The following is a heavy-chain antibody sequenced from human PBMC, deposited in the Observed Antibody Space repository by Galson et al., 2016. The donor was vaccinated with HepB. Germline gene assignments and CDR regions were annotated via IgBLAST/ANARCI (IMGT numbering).Heavy chain of an antibody. CDR2: MNPNRGKT. D-gene: IGHD3-10*01. CDR3: ARGIPQYYGSGSLIDY. CDR1: GYTFTSYE. Sequence: SVKVSCKASGYTFTSYEINWVRQATGQGLEWVGWMNPNRGKTAYAQKFQGRVTMTRNTSISTAYMELSSLRSEDTAVYYCARGIPQYYGSGSLIDYWGQGTLVTVSS. V-gene: IGHV1-8*01. J-gene: IGHJ4*02.